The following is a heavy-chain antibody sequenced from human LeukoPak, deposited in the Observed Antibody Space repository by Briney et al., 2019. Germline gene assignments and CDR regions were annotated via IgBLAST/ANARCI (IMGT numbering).Heavy chain of an antibody. CDR2: IDWDDDK. CDR1: GFSLSTSGVG. Sequence: SGPTLVKPTQTLTLTCTFSGFSLSTSGVGVGWIRQPPGKALEWLARIDWDDDKYYSTSLKTRLTISKDTSKNQVVLTMTNMDPVDTATYYCARILLTGYYRGVFDYWGQGTLVTVSS. V-gene: IGHV2-70*11. J-gene: IGHJ4*02. D-gene: IGHD3-9*01. CDR3: ARILLTGYYRGVFDY.